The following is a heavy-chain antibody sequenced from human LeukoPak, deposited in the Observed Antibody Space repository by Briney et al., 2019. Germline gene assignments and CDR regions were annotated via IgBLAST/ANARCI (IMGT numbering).Heavy chain of an antibody. V-gene: IGHV4-59*11. Sequence: PSETLSLTCTVSGGSISSLYWSWIRQPPGKGLEWIGYTYSSGRTNYNPSLKSRLTISVDTSKSQFSLKLSSVTAADTAVYFCARHLETATSAIDYWGRGILVTVSS. D-gene: IGHD5-18*01. CDR2: TYSSGRT. CDR3: ARHLETATSAIDY. CDR1: GGSISSLY. J-gene: IGHJ4*02.